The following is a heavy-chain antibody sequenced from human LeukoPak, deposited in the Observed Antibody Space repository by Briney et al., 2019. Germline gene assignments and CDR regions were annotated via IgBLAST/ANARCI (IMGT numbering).Heavy chain of an antibody. CDR3: TTDLGFGGVIVGIDY. CDR2: IKSKTDGGTT. Sequence: PGRFLRLSCTGSGFNFREFAMHWVRQAPGKGLEWVGCIKSKTDGGTTDYAAPVKGRFTISRDDSKNTLYLQMNSLKTEDTAVYYCTTDLGFGGVIVGIDYWGQGTLVTVSS. CDR1: GFNFREFA. V-gene: IGHV3-15*01. J-gene: IGHJ4*02. D-gene: IGHD3-16*02.